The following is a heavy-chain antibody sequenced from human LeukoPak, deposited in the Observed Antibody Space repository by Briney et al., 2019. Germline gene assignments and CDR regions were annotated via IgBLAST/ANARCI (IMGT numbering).Heavy chain of an antibody. D-gene: IGHD5-24*01. V-gene: IGHV4-59*01. J-gene: IGHJ4*02. CDR2: IYYSGST. CDR1: GGSISSYY. CDR3: ARSPRWLQSTPVLFDY. Sequence: SETLSLTCTVSGGSISSYYWSWIRQPPGKGLEWIGYIYYSGSTNYNPSLKSRVTISVDTSKNQFSLKLSSVTAADTAVYYCARSPRWLQSTPVLFDYWGQGTLVTVSS.